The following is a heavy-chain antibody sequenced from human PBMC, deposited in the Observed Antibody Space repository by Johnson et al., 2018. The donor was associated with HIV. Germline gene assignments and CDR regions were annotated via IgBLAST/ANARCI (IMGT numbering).Heavy chain of an antibody. CDR1: GFTFSSYD. V-gene: IGHV3-13*01. CDR3: ARVEQLGAFDI. D-gene: IGHD6-6*01. Sequence: VQLVESGGGLVQPGGSLRLSCAASGFTFSSYDMHWVRQATGKGLEWVSAIGTAGDTYYPGSVKGRFTISRDNSKNTLYLQMNSLRVEDTAVYYCARVEQLGAFDIWGQGTMVTVSS. CDR2: IGTAGDT. J-gene: IGHJ3*02.